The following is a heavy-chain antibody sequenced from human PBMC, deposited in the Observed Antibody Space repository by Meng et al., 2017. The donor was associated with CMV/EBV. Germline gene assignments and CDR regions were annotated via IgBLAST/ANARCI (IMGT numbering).Heavy chain of an antibody. CDR1: GFTFSDYW. CDR3: VRDLVGNRDS. V-gene: IGHV3-74*03. CDR2: IDNDGPVT. D-gene: IGHD1-14*01. J-gene: IGHJ5*01. Sequence: EVYLGEPWVGCVGQGGCLILSCGASGFTFSDYWMHWVRQPAGEGPVWVSRIDNDGPVTSYAEYVRDRFTTSRDNSKNTLYLQMNDLRAGDSGVYYCVRDLVGNRDSWGHGTLVTVSS.